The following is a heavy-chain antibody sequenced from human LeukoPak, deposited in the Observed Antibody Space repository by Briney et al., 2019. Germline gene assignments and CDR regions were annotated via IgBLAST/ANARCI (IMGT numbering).Heavy chain of an antibody. D-gene: IGHD1-20*01. J-gene: IGHJ4*02. Sequence: GGSLRRSCAVSGFTFTNAWMNWVRQAPGKGLEWVGRIKSKADGETIDYAAPVKGRFTFSRDDSKNMLYLQMNSLKSEDTAVYYCSTLTSRGLSDSWGQGTLVTVSS. CDR1: GFTFTNAW. CDR2: IKSKADGETI. V-gene: IGHV3-15*07. CDR3: STLTSRGLSDS.